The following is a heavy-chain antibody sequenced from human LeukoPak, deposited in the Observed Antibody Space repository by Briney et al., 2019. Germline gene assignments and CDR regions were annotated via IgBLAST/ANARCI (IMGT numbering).Heavy chain of an antibody. CDR2: IWYDGTDK. D-gene: IGHD3-16*01. Sequence: GRSLRLSCAASGFTFSTYGMHCVRQAPGKGLEWVAVIWYDGTDKYYADSMKGRFTISRDNSKNTLYLQMNSLRAEDTAVYYCARAGGMTSEYFQHWGQGTLVTVSS. CDR1: GFTFSTYG. J-gene: IGHJ1*01. V-gene: IGHV3-33*01. CDR3: ARAGGMTSEYFQH.